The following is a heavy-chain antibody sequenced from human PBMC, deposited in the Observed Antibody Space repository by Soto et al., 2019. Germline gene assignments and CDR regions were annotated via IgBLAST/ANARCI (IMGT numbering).Heavy chain of an antibody. CDR1: GFTFSSYG. CDR3: AKDLKVATIWGAFFAY. CDR2: ISYDGSNK. J-gene: IGHJ4*02. Sequence: GVSLRLSCAASGFTFSSYGMHWVRQAPGKGLEWVAVISYDGSNKYYADSVKGRFTISRDNSKNTLYLQMNSLRAEDTAVYYCAKDLKVATIWGAFFAYWGQGTLVTVSS. V-gene: IGHV3-30*18. D-gene: IGHD5-12*01.